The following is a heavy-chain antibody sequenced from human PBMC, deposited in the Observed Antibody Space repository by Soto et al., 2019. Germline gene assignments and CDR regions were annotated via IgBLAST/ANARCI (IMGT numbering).Heavy chain of an antibody. D-gene: IGHD6-6*01. Sequence: SETLSLTCAVYGGSFSGYYWSWIRQPPGKGLEWIGEINHSGSTNYNPSLKSRVTISVDTSKNQFSLKLSSVTAADTAVYYCARRIAARRTFDYWGQGTLVTVSS. CDR1: GGSFSGYY. J-gene: IGHJ4*02. V-gene: IGHV4-34*01. CDR2: INHSGST. CDR3: ARRIAARRTFDY.